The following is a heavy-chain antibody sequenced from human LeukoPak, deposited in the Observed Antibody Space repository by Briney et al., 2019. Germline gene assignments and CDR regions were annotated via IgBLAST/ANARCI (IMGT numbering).Heavy chain of an antibody. CDR2: IYYSGST. CDR1: GGSISSYY. J-gene: IGHJ4*02. Sequence: SEALSLTCTVSGGSISSYYWSWIRQPPGKGLGWIGYIYYSGSTNYNPSLKSRVTISVDTSKNQFSLKLSSVTAADTAVYYCARSDPRRAARRYYFDYWGQGTLVTVSS. V-gene: IGHV4-59*01. D-gene: IGHD6-6*01. CDR3: ARSDPRRAARRYYFDY.